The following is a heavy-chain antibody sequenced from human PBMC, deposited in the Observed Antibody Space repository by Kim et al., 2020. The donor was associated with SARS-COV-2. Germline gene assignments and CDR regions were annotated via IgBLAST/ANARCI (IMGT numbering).Heavy chain of an antibody. J-gene: IGHJ6*02. V-gene: IGHV3-43*01. CDR3: AKDEVGATKNVYYYGMDV. Sequence: GGSLRLSCAAFGFTFDDYTMHWVRQAPGKGLEWVSLISWDGGSTYYADSVKGRFTISRDNSKNSLYLQMNSLRTEDTALYYCAKDEVGATKNVYYYGMDVWGQGTTVTVSS. CDR1: GFTFDDYT. D-gene: IGHD1-26*01. CDR2: ISWDGGST.